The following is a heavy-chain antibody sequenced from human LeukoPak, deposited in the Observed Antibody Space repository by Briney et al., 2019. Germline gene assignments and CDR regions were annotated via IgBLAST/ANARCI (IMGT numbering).Heavy chain of an antibody. D-gene: IGHD6-13*01. CDR3: ARGAAAGSFDY. V-gene: IGHV3-30-3*01. CDR1: GFTFSSYA. CDR2: ISYDGSNK. J-gene: IGHJ4*02. Sequence: GRSLRLSCAASGFTFSSYAMHWVRQAPGKGLEWVAVISYDGSNKYYADSVKGRFTISRDNSKNTLYLQMNSLRAEDTAVYYCARGAAAGSFDYWGQGTLVTVSS.